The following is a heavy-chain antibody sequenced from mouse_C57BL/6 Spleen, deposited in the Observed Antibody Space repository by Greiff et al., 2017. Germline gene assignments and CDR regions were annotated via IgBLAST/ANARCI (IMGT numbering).Heavy chain of an antibody. J-gene: IGHJ2*01. D-gene: IGHD1-1*01. V-gene: IGHV1-54*01. Sequence: QVQLQQSGAELVRPGTSVKVSCKASGYAFTNYLIEWVKQRPGQGLEWIGVINPGSGGTNYNEKFKGKATLTADKSSSTAYMQLSSLTSEDSAVYFCARPHYYGSSYGVYFDYWGQGTTLTVSS. CDR1: GYAFTNYL. CDR3: ARPHYYGSSYGVYFDY. CDR2: INPGSGGT.